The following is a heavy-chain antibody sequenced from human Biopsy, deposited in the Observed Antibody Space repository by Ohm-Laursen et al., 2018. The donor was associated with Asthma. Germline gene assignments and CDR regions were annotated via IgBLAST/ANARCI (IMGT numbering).Heavy chain of an antibody. V-gene: IGHV3-53*01. Sequence: GSLRLSCAATGFTVTTHYMSWVRQAPGKGLERVSVIYSGGSTYYADSVKGRFTISRDSSKNTLFLQMDSLRAEDTAVYYCARQPIAEPGTTFYYYYGMDVWGQGTTVTVSS. J-gene: IGHJ6*02. D-gene: IGHD6-13*01. CDR1: GFTVTTHY. CDR3: ARQPIAEPGTTFYYYYGMDV. CDR2: IYSGGST.